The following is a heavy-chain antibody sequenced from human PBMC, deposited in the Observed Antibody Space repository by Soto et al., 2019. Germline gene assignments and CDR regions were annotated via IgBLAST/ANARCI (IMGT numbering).Heavy chain of an antibody. D-gene: IGHD2-2*01. CDR1: GFTFSSYW. J-gene: IGHJ6*02. CDR2: IKQDGSEK. Sequence: EVQLVESGGGLVQPGGSLRLSCAASGFTFSSYWMSWVRQAPGKGLEWVANIKQDGSEKYYVDSVKGRFTISRDNAKKSLYLQMNSLRAEETAVYYCARDPNIVVVPAAIYYYYGMDVWGQGTTVTVSS. CDR3: ARDPNIVVVPAAIYYYYGMDV. V-gene: IGHV3-7*04.